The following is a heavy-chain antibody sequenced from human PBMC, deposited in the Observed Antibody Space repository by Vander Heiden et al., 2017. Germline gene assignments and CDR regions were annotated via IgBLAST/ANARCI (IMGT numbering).Heavy chain of an antibody. CDR3: ASAPYYYDSSGSNWFDP. D-gene: IGHD3-22*01. CDR1: GGPISSSSYY. V-gene: IGHV4-39*01. Sequence: QLQLQESGPGLVKPSETLSLTCTVSGGPISSSSYYWGWIRQPPGKGLEWIGSIYYSGSTYYNPSLKSRVTISVDTSKNQFSLKLSSVTAADTAVYYCASAPYYYDSSGSNWFDPWGQGTLVTVSS. J-gene: IGHJ5*02. CDR2: IYYSGST.